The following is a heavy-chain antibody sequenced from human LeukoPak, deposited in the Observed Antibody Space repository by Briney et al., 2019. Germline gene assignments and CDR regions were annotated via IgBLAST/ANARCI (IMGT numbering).Heavy chain of an antibody. D-gene: IGHD1-26*01. V-gene: IGHV4-61*02. CDR2: IYTSGST. Sequence: SETLSLTCTVSGGSISSGSYYWSWIRQPAGKGLEWIGRIYTSGSTNYNPSLKSRVTISVDTSKNQFSLKLSSVTAADTAVYYCARAVGAPEPFDYWGQGTLVTVSS. J-gene: IGHJ4*02. CDR3: ARAVGAPEPFDY. CDR1: GGSISSGSYY.